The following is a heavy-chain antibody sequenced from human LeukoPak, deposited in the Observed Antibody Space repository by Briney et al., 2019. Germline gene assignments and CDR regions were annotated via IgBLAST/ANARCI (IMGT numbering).Heavy chain of an antibody. CDR1: GGSFSGYY. J-gene: IGHJ4*02. CDR2: ISSDGTTT. Sequence: ETLSLTCAVYGGSFSGYYWSWIRQAPGKGLVWVSRISSDGTTTSYADSVKGRFTISRDNAKNTLYLQMNSLRAEDTAVYYCVSYTSIGWRGQGTLVTVSS. CDR3: VSYTSIGW. V-gene: IGHV3-74*01. D-gene: IGHD2-2*02.